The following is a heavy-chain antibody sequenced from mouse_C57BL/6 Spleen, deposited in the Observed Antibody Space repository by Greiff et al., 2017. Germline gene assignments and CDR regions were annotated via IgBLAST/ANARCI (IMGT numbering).Heavy chain of an antibody. CDR3: ARAGVYEYYAMDY. Sequence: EVQLQQSGPELVKPGDSVKISCKASGYSFTGYFMNWVMQSHGKSLEWIGRINPYNGDTFSNQKFKGKATLTVDKSSSTAHMELRSLTSEDSAVYYCARAGVYEYYAMDYWGQGTSVTVSS. CDR1: GYSFTGYF. J-gene: IGHJ4*01. V-gene: IGHV1-20*01. CDR2: INPYNGDT. D-gene: IGHD2-3*01.